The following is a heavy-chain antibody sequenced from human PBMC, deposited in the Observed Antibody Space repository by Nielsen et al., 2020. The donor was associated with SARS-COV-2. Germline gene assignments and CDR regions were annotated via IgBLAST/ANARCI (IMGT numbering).Heavy chain of an antibody. CDR2: IYYSGRT. CDR3: ARMVYDYGPSSWYFDV. J-gene: IGHJ2*01. CDR1: GGSISSYY. V-gene: IGHV4-59*08. D-gene: IGHD3-16*01. Sequence: SETLSLTCTVSGGSISSYYWTWIRQPPGKGLEWIGYIYYSGRTTYNPSLKSRVTISVDTSKNQFSLKLTSVTAADTAVYYCARMVYDYGPSSWYFDVWGRGALVTVSS.